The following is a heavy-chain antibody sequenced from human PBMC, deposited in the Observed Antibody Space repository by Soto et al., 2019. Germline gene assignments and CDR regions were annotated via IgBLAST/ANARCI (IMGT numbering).Heavy chain of an antibody. Sequence: EVQLLESGGGLVQPGGSLRLSCAASGFTFSNYAMSWVRQAPGKGLEWVSAISGGGGNTYYADSVKGRFTISRDNSKNTLYLQMSSLRAEETPVYYCASKLGATSGWALWGQGTLVTVSS. CDR1: GFTFSNYA. V-gene: IGHV3-23*01. CDR3: ASKLGATSGWAL. CDR2: ISGGGGNT. D-gene: IGHD1-26*01. J-gene: IGHJ4*02.